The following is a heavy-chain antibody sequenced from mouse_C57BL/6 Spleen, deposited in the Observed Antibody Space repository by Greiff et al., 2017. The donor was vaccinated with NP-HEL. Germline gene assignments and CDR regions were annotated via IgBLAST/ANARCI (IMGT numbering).Heavy chain of an antibody. CDR2: IRNKANNHAT. Sequence: EVKLVESGGGLVQPGGSMKLSCAASGFTFSDAWMDWVRQSPEKGLEWVAEIRNKANNHATYYAESVKGRFTISRDDSKSSVYLQMNSLRAEDTGIYYCTSRLANWDPHWYFDVWGTGTTVTVSS. D-gene: IGHD4-1*01. CDR1: GFTFSDAW. CDR3: TSRLANWDPHWYFDV. J-gene: IGHJ1*03. V-gene: IGHV6-6*01.